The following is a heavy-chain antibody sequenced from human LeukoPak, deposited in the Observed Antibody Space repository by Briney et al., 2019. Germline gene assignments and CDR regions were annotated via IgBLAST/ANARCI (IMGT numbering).Heavy chain of an antibody. CDR2: ISGGGGST. CDR3: AKGGKWDVTPFDY. J-gene: IGHJ4*02. V-gene: IGHV3-23*01. D-gene: IGHD1-26*01. CDR1: GFDVSSHH. Sequence: PGGSLRLSCAASGFDVSSHHMVWVRQAPGKGLEWVSTISGGGGSTYYADSVKGRFTISRDNSKNTLYLQVNSLRAEDTAVYYCAKGGKWDVTPFDYWGQGTLVTVSS.